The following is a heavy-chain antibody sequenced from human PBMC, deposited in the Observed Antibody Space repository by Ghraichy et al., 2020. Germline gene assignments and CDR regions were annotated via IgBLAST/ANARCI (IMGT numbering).Heavy chain of an antibody. CDR2: FDPEDGET. Sequence: ASVKVSCKVSGYTLTELSMHWVRQAPGKGLEWMGGFDPEDGETIYAQKFQGRVTMTEDTSTDTAYMELSSLRSEDTAVYYCATDLPPYGGNSFFDYWGQGTLVTVSS. CDR1: GYTLTELS. V-gene: IGHV1-24*01. J-gene: IGHJ4*02. CDR3: ATDLPPYGGNSFFDY. D-gene: IGHD4-23*01.